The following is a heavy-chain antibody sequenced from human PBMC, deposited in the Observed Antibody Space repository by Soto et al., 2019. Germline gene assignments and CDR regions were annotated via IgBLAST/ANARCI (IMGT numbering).Heavy chain of an antibody. D-gene: IGHD3-10*01. J-gene: IGHJ4*02. Sequence: QVQLQQWGAGLLKPSETLSLTCAVYGGSFSGYYWRWIRQPPGKGLEWIGEINHSGSTNYNPSLTSRVTIAVGTTKTQFSLKLRSVTAADTAVYYCARDGEGTPLADYWGQRTLVTVSS. CDR3: ARDGEGTPLADY. CDR1: GGSFSGYY. V-gene: IGHV4-34*01. CDR2: INHSGST.